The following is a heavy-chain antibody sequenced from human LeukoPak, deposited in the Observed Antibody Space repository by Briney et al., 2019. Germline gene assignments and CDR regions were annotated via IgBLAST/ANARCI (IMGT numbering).Heavy chain of an antibody. CDR3: ATTTGY. Sequence: GGSLRLSCAASGFTFDDYAMHWVRQAPGKGLEWVSGISWNSGSIGYADSVKGRFTISRDNSKNSLYLQMNSLTADDTAVYYCATTTGYWGPGTLVTVSS. D-gene: IGHD1-14*01. V-gene: IGHV3-9*01. CDR1: GFTFDDYA. J-gene: IGHJ4*02. CDR2: ISWNSGSI.